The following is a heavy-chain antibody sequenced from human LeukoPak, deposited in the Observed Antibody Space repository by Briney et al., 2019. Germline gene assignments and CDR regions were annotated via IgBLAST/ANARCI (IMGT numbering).Heavy chain of an antibody. V-gene: IGHV4-34*01. Sequence: SETLSLTCAVYGGSFSGYYWSWIRQPPGKGLEWIGEINHSGSTNYNPSLKSRVTISVDTSKNQFSLKLSSVTAADTAVYYWARVGLNYDYVWGSYRSRTWFDPWGQGTLVTVSS. J-gene: IGHJ5*02. CDR1: GGSFSGYY. CDR2: INHSGST. D-gene: IGHD3-16*02. CDR3: ARVGLNYDYVWGSYRSRTWFDP.